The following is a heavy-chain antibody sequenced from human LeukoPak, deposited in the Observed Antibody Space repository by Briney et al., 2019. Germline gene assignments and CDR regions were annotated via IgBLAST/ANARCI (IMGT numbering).Heavy chain of an antibody. J-gene: IGHJ4*02. CDR3: ATAWSY. CDR2: ISPDGSST. Sequence: PGGSLILSCVASQFTFKNYWMHWVRQAPGRGLVWLSYISPDGSSTRYAGSVRGRFTISRDHAKNTLYLQMNSLRAEDTAVYFCATAWSYWGQGTLVTVSS. D-gene: IGHD2-21*02. CDR1: QFTFKNYW. V-gene: IGHV3-74*01.